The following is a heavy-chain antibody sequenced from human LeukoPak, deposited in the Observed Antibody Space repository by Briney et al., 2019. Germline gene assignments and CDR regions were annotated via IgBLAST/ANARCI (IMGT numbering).Heavy chain of an antibody. J-gene: IGHJ3*02. CDR1: EFSVGSNY. Sequence: GGSLRLSCAASEFSVGSNYMTWVRQAPGKGLEWVSLIYSGGSTYYADSVKGRFTISRDNAKNSLYLQMNSLRAEDTAVYYCARDWRDSSGKFPNDAFDIWGQGTMVTVSS. V-gene: IGHV3-66*01. CDR2: IYSGGST. D-gene: IGHD3-22*01. CDR3: ARDWRDSSGKFPNDAFDI.